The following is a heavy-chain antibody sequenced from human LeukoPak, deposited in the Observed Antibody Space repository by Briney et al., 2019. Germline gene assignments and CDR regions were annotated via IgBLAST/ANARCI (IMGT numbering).Heavy chain of an antibody. CDR3: ARGSWSPHYYDSSGRLDY. D-gene: IGHD3-22*01. CDR1: GYTFTSYG. CDR2: ISAYNGNT. Sequence: ASVKVSCKASGYTFTSYGISWVRQAPGQGLEWMGWISAYNGNTNYAQKLQGRVTMTTDTSTSTAYMELSSLRSEDTAVYYCARGSWSPHYYDSSGRLDYWGQGTLVTVSS. V-gene: IGHV1-18*01. J-gene: IGHJ4*02.